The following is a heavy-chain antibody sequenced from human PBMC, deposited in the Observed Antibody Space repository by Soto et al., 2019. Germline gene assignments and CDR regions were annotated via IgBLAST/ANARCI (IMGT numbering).Heavy chain of an antibody. CDR3: ATERGCYFDL. J-gene: IGHJ2*01. CDR2: ISSTSTYI. D-gene: IGHD6-6*01. V-gene: IGHV3-21*01. Sequence: EVQLVESGGGLVRPGGSLRLSCATSGFTFINYNLNWVRQAPGKGLEWVSSISSTSTYIYYTDSVKGRFTVSRDNARNSVFLQMNSLRVEDTAVYYCATERGCYFDLWGRGTLVTVSS. CDR1: GFTFINYN.